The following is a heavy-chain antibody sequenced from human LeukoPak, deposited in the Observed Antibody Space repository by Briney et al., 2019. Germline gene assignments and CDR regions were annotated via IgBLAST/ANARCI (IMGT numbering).Heavy chain of an antibody. CDR1: GGSLSTYY. CDR3: ARVSGSYYPGWFDP. J-gene: IGHJ5*02. CDR2: IYYSGST. D-gene: IGHD1-26*01. Sequence: SETLSLTCTDSGGSLSTYYWSWIRQPLGRGLEWVGYIYYSGSTNYNPSLRGRVTISVDTSKNQFSLKLSSVTAADTAVYYCARVSGSYYPGWFDPGGQGTLVTVST. V-gene: IGHV4-59*01.